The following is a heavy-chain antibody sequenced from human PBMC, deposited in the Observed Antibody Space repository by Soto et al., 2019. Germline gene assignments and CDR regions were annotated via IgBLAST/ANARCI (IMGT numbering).Heavy chain of an antibody. J-gene: IGHJ4*02. D-gene: IGHD3-10*01. V-gene: IGHV4-39*01. CDR2: IYYSGST. CDR1: GGSTNSGNYY. CDR3: ASWTRGASDY. Sequence: QLQLQESGPGLVKPSETLSLTCTVSGGSTNSGNYYWGWIRQPPGKGLEWIASIYYSGSTYYNPSRKRRVSIAVDTSNNQSSRKWSSVTAADTAVYYCASWTRGASDYGGQGALVTVSS.